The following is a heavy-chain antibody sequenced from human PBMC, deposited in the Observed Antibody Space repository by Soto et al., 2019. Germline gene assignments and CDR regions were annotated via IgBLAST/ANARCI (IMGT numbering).Heavy chain of an antibody. CDR3: ARDRSSSSNGNWFDP. J-gene: IGHJ5*02. Sequence: QVQLQESGPGLVKPSQTLSLTCTVSGGSISSGGYYWSWIRQHPGKGLEWLGYIYYSGSTYYNPSLKSRVTVSVDQSKNQFSRKLSSVTAADTAVYYCARDRSSSSNGNWFDPWGQGTLVTVSS. V-gene: IGHV4-31*03. D-gene: IGHD6-13*01. CDR2: IYYSGST. CDR1: GGSISSGGYY.